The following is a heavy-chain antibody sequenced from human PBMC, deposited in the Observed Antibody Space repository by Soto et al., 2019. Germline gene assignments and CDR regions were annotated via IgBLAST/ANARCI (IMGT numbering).Heavy chain of an antibody. V-gene: IGHV4-34*01. CDR2: INHSGST. CDR1: GGSFSGCY. D-gene: IGHD3-22*01. J-gene: IGHJ4*02. Sequence: QVQLQQWGAGLLKPSETLSLTCAVYGGSFSGCYWSWIRQPPGKGLEWIGEINHSGSTNYNPSLKSRVTISVDTSKNQFSLKLSSVTAADTAVYYCATTYYYDSSGYPDYWGQGTLVTVS. CDR3: ATTYYYDSSGYPDY.